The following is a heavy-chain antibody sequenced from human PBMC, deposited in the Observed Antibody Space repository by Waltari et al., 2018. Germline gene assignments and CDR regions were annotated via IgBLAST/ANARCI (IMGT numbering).Heavy chain of an antibody. CDR1: GFTFDDYT. CDR3: AKAGAIFGVVDDYFDY. J-gene: IGHJ4*02. D-gene: IGHD3-3*01. V-gene: IGHV3-43*01. CDR2: ISWDGGST. Sequence: EVQLVESGGVVVQPGGSLRLSCAACGFTFDDYTMHWVRQAPGNGLEWVSLISWDGGSTYYADSVKGRFTISRDNSKNSLYLQMNSLRTEDTALYYCAKAGAIFGVVDDYFDYWGQGTLVTVSS.